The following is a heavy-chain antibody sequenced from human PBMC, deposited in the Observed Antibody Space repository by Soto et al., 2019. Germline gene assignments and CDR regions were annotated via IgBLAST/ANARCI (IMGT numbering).Heavy chain of an antibody. CDR3: ARHLRPIARGGFDT. J-gene: IGHJ5*02. CDR2: MFYTGTT. Sequence: KTSETLSLTCTVSGGSISSYYWGWIRQVPGRGLECIAYMFYTGTTYYNPSLKSRVTISLDPPKNQFSLKLNSVTAADTAVYYCARHLRPIARGGFDTWGQGTLVTVSS. D-gene: IGHD2-21*01. CDR1: GGSISSYY. V-gene: IGHV4-59*01.